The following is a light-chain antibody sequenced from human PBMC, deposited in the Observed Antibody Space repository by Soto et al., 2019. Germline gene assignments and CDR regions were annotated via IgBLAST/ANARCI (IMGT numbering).Light chain of an antibody. V-gene: IGKV3-20*01. Sequence: EIVLTQSPGTLSLSPGERATLSCRASQTIFNNYLAWYQQKPGHAPRLLVRGASSRAPGIPARFSGSGSGAEFTLTISGLEPEDFAVYFCQQYGTSLVTFGQGTKVEIK. CDR2: GAS. CDR3: QQYGTSLVT. CDR1: QTIFNNY. J-gene: IGKJ1*01.